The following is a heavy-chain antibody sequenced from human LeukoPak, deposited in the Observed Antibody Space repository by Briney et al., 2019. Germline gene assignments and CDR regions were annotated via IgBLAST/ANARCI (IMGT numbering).Heavy chain of an antibody. CDR3: ARSEGAIYVDTAFDY. V-gene: IGHV1-69*04. J-gene: IGHJ4*02. Sequence: SVKVSCKASGGTFSSYAISWVRQAPGQGLEWMGRIIPILGIANYAQKFQGRVTITADKSTSTAYMELSSLRSEDTAVYYCARSEGAIYVDTAFDYWGQGTLVTVSS. CDR2: IIPILGIA. CDR1: GGTFSSYA. D-gene: IGHD5-18*01.